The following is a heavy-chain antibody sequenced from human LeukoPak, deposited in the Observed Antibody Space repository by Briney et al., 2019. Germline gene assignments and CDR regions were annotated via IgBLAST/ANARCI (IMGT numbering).Heavy chain of an antibody. CDR3: AKVRWDNSGWYYLDN. V-gene: IGHV1-69*13. Sequence: ASVKVSCKASGGTFSSYAISWVRQAPGQGLEWMGGIIPIFGTANYAQKFQGRVTITADESTSTAYMELSSLRSEDTAVYYCAKVRWDNSGWYYLDNWGQGTLVTVSS. J-gene: IGHJ4*02. CDR2: IIPIFGTA. D-gene: IGHD6-19*01. CDR1: GGTFSSYA.